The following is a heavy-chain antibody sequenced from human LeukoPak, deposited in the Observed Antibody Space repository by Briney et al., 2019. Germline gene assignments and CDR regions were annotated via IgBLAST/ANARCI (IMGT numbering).Heavy chain of an antibody. CDR2: INHNGNVY. CDR1: GFTFSSYW. J-gene: IGHJ6*02. Sequence: PGGSLRLSCAASGFTFSSYWMNWARQAPGKGLEWVASINHNGNVYYYVDSVKGRFTISRDNAKNSPYLQMSNLRAEDTAVYFCARGGGLDVWGQGATVAVSS. V-gene: IGHV3-7*03. D-gene: IGHD3-16*01. CDR3: ARGGGLDV.